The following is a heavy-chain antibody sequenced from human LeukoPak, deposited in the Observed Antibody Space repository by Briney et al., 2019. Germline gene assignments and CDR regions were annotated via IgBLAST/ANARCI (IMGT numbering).Heavy chain of an antibody. J-gene: IGHJ4*02. V-gene: IGHV3-23*01. CDR2: ISGSGSYT. Sequence: GGSLRLSCAASGFTFSSYAMSWVRQAPGKGLEWVSAISGSGSYTYYGDSVKGRFTISRDNAKNSVYLQMNSLRAEDTALYYCARGSGSSWYFYFDYWGQGTLVTVSS. CDR1: GFTFSSYA. D-gene: IGHD6-13*01. CDR3: ARGSGSSWYFYFDY.